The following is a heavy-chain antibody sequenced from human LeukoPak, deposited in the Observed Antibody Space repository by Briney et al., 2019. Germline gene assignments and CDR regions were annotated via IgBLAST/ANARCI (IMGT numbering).Heavy chain of an antibody. V-gene: IGHV3-30*03. CDR3: ARDVSIVVVTAALDY. D-gene: IGHD2-21*02. J-gene: IGHJ4*02. CDR2: ISYDGSNK. Sequence: GRSLRLSCAASGFTFSSYGMHWVRQAPGKGLEWVAVISYDGSNKYYADSVKGRFTISRDNSKNTLYLQMNSLRAEDTAVYYCARDVSIVVVTAALDYWGQGTLVTVSS. CDR1: GFTFSSYG.